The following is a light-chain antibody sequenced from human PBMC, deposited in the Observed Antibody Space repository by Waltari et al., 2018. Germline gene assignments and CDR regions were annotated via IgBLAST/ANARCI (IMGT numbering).Light chain of an antibody. CDR1: RSHIGNNY. CDR3: AAWDDSLSVWV. V-gene: IGLV1-47*01. Sequence: QSVLTQPPSASGTPGQRVTSSCSGGRSHIGNNYVFWYQQFPGTAPKLLIYRIYQRPSGVPDRFSGSKSGTSASLAISGLRSEDEADYYCAAWDDSLSVWVFGGGTKLTVL. J-gene: IGLJ3*02. CDR2: RIY.